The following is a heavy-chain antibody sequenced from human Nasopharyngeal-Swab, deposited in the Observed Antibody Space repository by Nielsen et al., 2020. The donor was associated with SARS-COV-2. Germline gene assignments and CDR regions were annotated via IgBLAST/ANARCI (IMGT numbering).Heavy chain of an antibody. J-gene: IGHJ4*02. CDR3: AKAIYTMTKGYFDY. V-gene: IGHV3-23*01. D-gene: IGHD3-22*01. Sequence: GESLKISCAASGFSFSTHAMTWIRQAPGKGLEWVSSLGVGGGPTYYADSAKGRFTISSDNSKNTLYLQMNSLRAEDTAVYYCAKAIYTMTKGYFDYWGQGTLVTVSS. CDR2: LGVGGGPT. CDR1: GFSFSTHA.